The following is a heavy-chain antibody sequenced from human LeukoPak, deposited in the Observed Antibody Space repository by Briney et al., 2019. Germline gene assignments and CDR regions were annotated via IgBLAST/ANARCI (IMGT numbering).Heavy chain of an antibody. CDR1: GFIFSDHY. Sequence: PGGSLRLSCAASGFIFSDHYMDWVRQAPGKGLEWVANINQDGSEKYYVDSVKGRFTISRDNAKDSLYLQMNSLRAEDTAVYYCARVGYSYGPYFDYWGQGTLVTVSS. V-gene: IGHV3-7*04. D-gene: IGHD5-18*01. CDR3: ARVGYSYGPYFDY. J-gene: IGHJ4*02. CDR2: INQDGSEK.